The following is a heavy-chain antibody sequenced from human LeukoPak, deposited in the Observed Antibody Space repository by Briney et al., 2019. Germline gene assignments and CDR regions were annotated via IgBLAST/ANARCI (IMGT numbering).Heavy chain of an antibody. CDR3: ARAAITMIVVFDY. D-gene: IGHD3-22*01. V-gene: IGHV3-48*03. CDR2: ISSSGSTI. Sequence: PGGSLRLSCAASGFTFSSYEMNWVRQAPGKGLEWVSYISSSGSTIYYADSVKGRFTISRDNAKNSLYLQMNSLRAEDTAVYYCARAAITMIVVFDYWGQGTLVTVSS. CDR1: GFTFSSYE. J-gene: IGHJ4*02.